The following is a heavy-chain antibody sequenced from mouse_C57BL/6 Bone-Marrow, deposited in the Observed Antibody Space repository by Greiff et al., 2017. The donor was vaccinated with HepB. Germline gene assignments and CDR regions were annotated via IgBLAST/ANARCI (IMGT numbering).Heavy chain of an antibody. J-gene: IGHJ4*01. CDR2: ISDGGSYT. CDR1: GFTFSSYA. D-gene: IGHD2-5*01. Sequence: EVNLVESGGGLVKPGGSLKLSCAASGFTFSSYAMSWVRQTPEKRLEWVATISDGGSYTYYPDNVKGRFTISRDNAKNNLYLQMSHLKSEDTAMYYCARDSYSNYVDYAMDYWGQGTSVTVSS. V-gene: IGHV5-4*01. CDR3: ARDSYSNYVDYAMDY.